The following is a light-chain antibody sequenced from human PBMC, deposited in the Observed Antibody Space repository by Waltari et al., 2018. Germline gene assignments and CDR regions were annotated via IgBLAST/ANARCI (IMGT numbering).Light chain of an antibody. CDR1: SGHSSNI. J-gene: IGLJ3*02. Sequence: SLGASIKLTCTLSSGHSSNIIAWLQQQPERGPRYLMKVNSDGTHSKGDDIPDRFSGSSSGAERYLTISSLQSEDEADYYCQTGGHGTWVFGGGTKVTVL. CDR3: QTGGHGTWV. CDR2: VNSDGTH. V-gene: IGLV4-69*01.